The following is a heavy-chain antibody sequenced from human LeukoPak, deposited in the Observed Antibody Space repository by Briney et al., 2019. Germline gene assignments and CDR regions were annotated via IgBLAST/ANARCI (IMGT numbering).Heavy chain of an antibody. CDR3: AREDCSGGSCYVDY. CDR2: IYSGGST. J-gene: IGHJ4*02. V-gene: IGHV3-53*01. CDR1: GFTFSSNY. Sequence: GGSLRLSCAASGFTFSSNYMSWVRQAPGKGLEWVSVIYSGGSTYYSDSVKGRFTISRDNSKNTLYLQMNSLRAEDTAVYYCAREDCSGGSCYVDYWGQGTLVTVSS. D-gene: IGHD2-15*01.